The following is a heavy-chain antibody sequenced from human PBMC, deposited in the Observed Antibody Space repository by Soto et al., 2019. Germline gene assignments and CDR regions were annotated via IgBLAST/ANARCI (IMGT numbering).Heavy chain of an antibody. D-gene: IGHD1-26*01. J-gene: IGHJ4*02. CDR3: ARDTIVGPKVWNFDY. CDR2: ISYDGRNT. V-gene: IGHV3-30*04. Sequence: QVQLVESGGGVVQPGRSLRLSCAASGFTFSRYAMHWVRQAPGKGLEWVAVISYDGRNTYYADSVRGRFTISRDNSKNTLYLQMHSLRAEETAVYYCARDTIVGPKVWNFDYWCQGTLVTVS. CDR1: GFTFSRYA.